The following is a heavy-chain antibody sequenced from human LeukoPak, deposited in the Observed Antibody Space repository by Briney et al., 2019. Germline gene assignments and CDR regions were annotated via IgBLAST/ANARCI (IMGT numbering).Heavy chain of an antibody. V-gene: IGHV3-30-3*01. Sequence: GSLRLSCAASGFAFSSYAMHWVRQAPGKGLEWVAVISYDGSNKYYADSVKGRFTISRDNSKNTLYLQMNSLRAEDTAVYYCAKETSSITIFGVVPLDYWGQGTLVTVSS. D-gene: IGHD3-3*01. J-gene: IGHJ4*02. CDR3: AKETSSITIFGVVPLDY. CDR2: ISYDGSNK. CDR1: GFAFSSYA.